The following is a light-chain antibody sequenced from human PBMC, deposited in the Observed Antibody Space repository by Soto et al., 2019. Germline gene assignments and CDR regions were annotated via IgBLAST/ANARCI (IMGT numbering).Light chain of an antibody. CDR2: GTS. CDR1: ESVSTN. CDR3: QHFGSSLRT. Sequence: EIVLTQSPATLSLSPGERATLSCRASESVSTNLAWYQQKPGQAPRLLIHGTSSRATGIPDRFSGSGSGTDFTLTINSLEPEDFAVYYCQHFGSSLRTFGQGTKVDIK. V-gene: IGKV3-20*01. J-gene: IGKJ1*01.